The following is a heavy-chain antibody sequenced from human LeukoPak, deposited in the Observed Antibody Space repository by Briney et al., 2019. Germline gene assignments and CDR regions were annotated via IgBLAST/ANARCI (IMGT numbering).Heavy chain of an antibody. J-gene: IGHJ6*03. V-gene: IGHV3-7*01. CDR2: IKQDGSDK. CDR3: VRGMDV. Sequence: GGSLRLSCAASGFTFNTYWMTWVRQAPGKGLEWVANIKQDGSDKRYVDSVKGRFTISRDNAKNSLCLQVNSLRAVDTAVYYCVRGMDVWGKGTTVTVSS. CDR1: GFTFNTYW.